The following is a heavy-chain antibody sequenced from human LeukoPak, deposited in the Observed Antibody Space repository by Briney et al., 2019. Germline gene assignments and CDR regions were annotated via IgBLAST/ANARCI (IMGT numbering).Heavy chain of an antibody. Sequence: PGGSLRLSCAVSGLTVTHNYMSLVGPAPGKGLDWVSVIYPDGSTYHADSVKGRFTISRDNSKNTLFLQMNTLRADDTAVYHCARTNPVYGDYDYWGQGTLVTASS. D-gene: IGHD4-17*01. CDR1: GLTVTHNY. V-gene: IGHV3-53*01. CDR2: IYPDGST. J-gene: IGHJ4*02. CDR3: ARTNPVYGDYDY.